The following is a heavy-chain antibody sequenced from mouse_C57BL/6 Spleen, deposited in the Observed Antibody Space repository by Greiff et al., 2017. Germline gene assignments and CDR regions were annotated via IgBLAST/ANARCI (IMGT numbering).Heavy chain of an antibody. CDR3: ARSGLYYGSSYFDY. Sequence: QVQLQQPGAELVKPGASVKLSCKASGYTFTSYWMHWVKQRPGQGLEWIGMIHPNSGSTNYNEKFKSKATLTVDKSSSTAYMQLSSLTSEDSAVYYCARSGLYYGSSYFDYWGQGTTLTVSS. D-gene: IGHD1-1*01. J-gene: IGHJ2*01. CDR1: GYTFTSYW. CDR2: IHPNSGST. V-gene: IGHV1-64*01.